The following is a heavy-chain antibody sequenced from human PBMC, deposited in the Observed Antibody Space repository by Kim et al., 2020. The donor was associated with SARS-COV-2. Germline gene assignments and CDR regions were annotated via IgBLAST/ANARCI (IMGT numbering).Heavy chain of an antibody. V-gene: IGHV3-43*02. CDR3: AKDMRAYCGGDCQYDAFDI. Sequence: GGSLRLFCAASGFIFDDYAMHWVRQAPGKGLEWVSLIGGDGSVTHYRDSVRGRFTISRDNTKYSLYLQIHSLRTEDTAFYYCAKDMRAYCGGDCQYDAFDIWGQGTMVTVSS. J-gene: IGHJ3*02. CDR2: IGGDGSVT. CDR1: GFIFDDYA. D-gene: IGHD2-21*02.